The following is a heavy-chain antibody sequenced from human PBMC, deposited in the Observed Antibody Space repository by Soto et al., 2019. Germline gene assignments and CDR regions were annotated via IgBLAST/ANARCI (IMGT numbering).Heavy chain of an antibody. Sequence: PGGSRRHPWAASECTFDDYAMHWVRQTPGKGLAWGSCISWNSGSIGYADSVKGRFTISRDNAKNSLYLQMNSLRAEDTALYYCAKDIDQGSGYSYGYYYYYYGMDVWGQGTTVTVSS. CDR3: AKDIDQGSGYSYGYYYYYYGMDV. CDR2: ISWNSGSI. J-gene: IGHJ6*02. CDR1: ECTFDDYA. V-gene: IGHV3-9*01. D-gene: IGHD5-18*01.